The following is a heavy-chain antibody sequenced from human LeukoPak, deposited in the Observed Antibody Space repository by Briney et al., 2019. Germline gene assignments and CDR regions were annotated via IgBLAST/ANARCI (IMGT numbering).Heavy chain of an antibody. CDR2: ISWNSGSI. V-gene: IGHV3-9*03. CDR1: GFTFDDYA. J-gene: IGHJ4*02. D-gene: IGHD3-16*02. Sequence: PGGSLRLSCAASGFTFDDYAMHWVRQAPGKGLEWVSGISWNSGSIGYADSVKGRFTISRDSAKNSLYLQMNSLRAEDMALYYCAKSSGPFMITFGGVIAGYYFDYWGQGTLVTVSS. CDR3: AKSSGPFMITFGGVIAGYYFDY.